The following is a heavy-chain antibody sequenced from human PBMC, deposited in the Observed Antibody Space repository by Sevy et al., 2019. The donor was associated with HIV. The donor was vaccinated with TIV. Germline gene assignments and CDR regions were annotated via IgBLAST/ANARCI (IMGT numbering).Heavy chain of an antibody. J-gene: IGHJ4*02. CDR3: VGPKLTYTNGWQYFDY. CDR2: IRHGGYT. V-gene: IGHV4-39*01. D-gene: IGHD2-8*01. CDR1: GASISNTAYY. Sequence: SETLSLTCIVSGASISNTAYYWGWIRQSPGKGLEWIASIRHGGYTFYNPSLKSRVTISADTSKNQFSLKLTSVSAADTSIYYCVGPKLTYTNGWQYFDYWGQGTVVTVSS.